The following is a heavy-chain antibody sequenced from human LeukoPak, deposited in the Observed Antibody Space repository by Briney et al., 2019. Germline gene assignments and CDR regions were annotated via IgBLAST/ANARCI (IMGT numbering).Heavy chain of an antibody. D-gene: IGHD6-6*01. CDR1: GGSLSGYY. CDR3: ARSHRARRFFDY. J-gene: IGHJ4*02. CDR2: INHSGST. V-gene: IGHV4-34*01. Sequence: SETLSLTCAVYGGSLSGYYWSWIRQPPGKGLEWIGEINHSGSTNYNPSLKSRVTISVDTSKNQFSLKLSSVTAADTAVYYCARSHRARRFFDYWGQGTLVTVSS.